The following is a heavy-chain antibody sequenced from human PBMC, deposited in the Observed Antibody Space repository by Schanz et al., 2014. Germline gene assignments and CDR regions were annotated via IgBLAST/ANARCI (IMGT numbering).Heavy chain of an antibody. Sequence: QVQLVQSGGEVKTPGASVKVSCKASGYTFPSYGISWVRQAPGQGLEWMGWISTYTGNTNYAQRLQDRVTMTTDTSTSTAYMELRSLRSDDTAVYYCARNVIATGRAFDLWGPGTMVTVS. J-gene: IGHJ3*01. V-gene: IGHV1-18*04. CDR1: GYTFPSYG. CDR3: ARNVIATGRAFDL. CDR2: ISTYTGNT. D-gene: IGHD6-13*01.